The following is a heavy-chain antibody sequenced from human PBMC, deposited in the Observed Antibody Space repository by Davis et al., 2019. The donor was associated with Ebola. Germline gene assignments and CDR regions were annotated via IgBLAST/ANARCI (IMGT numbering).Heavy chain of an antibody. J-gene: IGHJ4*02. CDR3: VRGWLRTKFDY. CDR1: GFTVSTNS. CDR2: IYSGGAT. Sequence: PGGSLRLSCAASGFTVSTNSMSWVRQAPGKGLEWFSVIYSGGATSYADSVKGRFTISRDNAKSTLYLQMNSLTAEDTAVYYCVRGWLRTKFDYWGQGTQVTVSS. V-gene: IGHV3-53*01. D-gene: IGHD1-1*01.